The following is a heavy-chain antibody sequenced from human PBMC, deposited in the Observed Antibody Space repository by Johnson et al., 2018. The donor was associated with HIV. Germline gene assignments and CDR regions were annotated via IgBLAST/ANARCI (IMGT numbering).Heavy chain of an antibody. J-gene: IGHJ3*02. D-gene: IGHD6-13*01. CDR2: ISGSAIST. Sequence: QLVESGGGLVQPGGSLRLSCAASGFTFSSYWMSWVRQAPGKGLEWVSAISGSAISTYYADSVKGRFTISRDNSKNTLYLQMNSLRVEDTAVYYCAKELAADGVDAFDIWGQGTMVTVSP. CDR3: AKELAADGVDAFDI. V-gene: IGHV3-23*04. CDR1: GFTFSSYW.